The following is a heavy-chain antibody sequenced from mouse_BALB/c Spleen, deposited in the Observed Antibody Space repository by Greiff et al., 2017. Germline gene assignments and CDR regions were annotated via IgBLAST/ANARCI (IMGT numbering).Heavy chain of an antibody. CDR1: GFNIKDYY. Sequence: VQLQQSGAELVRSGASVKLSCTASGFNIKDYYMHWVKQRPEQGLEWIGWIDPENGDTKYDPKFQGKATITADTSSNTAYLQLSSLTSEDTAVYYCARGFWYFDVWGAGTTVTVSS. V-gene: IGHV14-1*02. CDR3: ARGFWYFDV. J-gene: IGHJ1*01. CDR2: IDPENGDT.